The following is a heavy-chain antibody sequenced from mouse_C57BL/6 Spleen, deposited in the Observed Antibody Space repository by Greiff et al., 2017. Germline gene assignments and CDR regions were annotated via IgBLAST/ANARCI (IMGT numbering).Heavy chain of an antibody. CDR2: ISYSGST. J-gene: IGHJ2*01. CDR3: ARESYYLDY. CDR1: GYSITSGYD. V-gene: IGHV3-1*01. Sequence: VQLQQSGPGMVKPSQSLSLTCTVTGYSITSGYDWHWIRHFPGNKLEWMGYISYSGSTNYNPSLKSRISITHDTSKNHFFLKLNSVTTEDTATYYCARESYYLDYWGQGTTLTVSS.